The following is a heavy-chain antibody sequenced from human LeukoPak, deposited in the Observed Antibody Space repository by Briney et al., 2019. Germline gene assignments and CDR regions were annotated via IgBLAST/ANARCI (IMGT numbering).Heavy chain of an antibody. CDR1: GYTFTSYA. J-gene: IGHJ6*03. CDR3: ARVQGYPDYMDV. Sequence: PRASVKVSCKASGYTFTSYAMNWVRQAPGQGLEWMGWINPNSGGTNYAQKFQGRVTMTTDTSTSTAYMELRSLRSDDTAIYYCARVQGYPDYMDVWGKGTTVTISS. V-gene: IGHV1-2*02. CDR2: INPNSGGT. D-gene: IGHD5-18*01.